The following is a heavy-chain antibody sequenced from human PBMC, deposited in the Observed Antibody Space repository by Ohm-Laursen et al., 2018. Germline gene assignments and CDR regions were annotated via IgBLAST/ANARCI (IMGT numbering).Heavy chain of an antibody. Sequence: SLRLSCAASGFTFSNYAMGWARQAPGKGLEWVSAISGSGGSTYYTDSVKGRFTISRDNSKNTLYLQMNSLRAEDTAVYYCAKDRSSSLNWGFDPWGQGTLVTVSS. J-gene: IGHJ5*01. CDR2: ISGSGGST. D-gene: IGHD6-13*01. CDR1: GFTFSNYA. CDR3: AKDRSSSLNWGFDP. V-gene: IGHV3-23*01.